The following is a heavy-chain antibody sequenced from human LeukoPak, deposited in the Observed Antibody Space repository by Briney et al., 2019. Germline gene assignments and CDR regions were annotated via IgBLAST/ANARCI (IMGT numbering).Heavy chain of an antibody. J-gene: IGHJ4*02. CDR2: IIPIFGTA. Sequence: GSSVKVSCKASGGTFSSYAISWVRQAPGQGLEWTGRIIPIFGTANYAQKFQGRVTITTDESTSTAYMELSSLRSEDTAVYYCAGGPYDSSHFDYWGQGTLVTVSS. V-gene: IGHV1-69*05. CDR1: GGTFSSYA. CDR3: AGGPYDSSHFDY. D-gene: IGHD3-22*01.